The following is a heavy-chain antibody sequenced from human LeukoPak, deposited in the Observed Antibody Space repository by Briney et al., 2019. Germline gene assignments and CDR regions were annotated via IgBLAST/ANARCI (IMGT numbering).Heavy chain of an antibody. V-gene: IGHV4-4*02. CDR2: IYHSGSP. Sequence: PSETLSLTCAVSGGSISSNNWWGWVRQPPGKGLEWIGEIYHSGSPNYNPSLKSRVTISVDTSKNQFSLRLNSVTAADTAVYYCARSRAFNSGAFDPWGQGSLVTVSS. CDR3: ARSRAFNSGAFDP. CDR1: GGSISSNNW. D-gene: IGHD1-26*01. J-gene: IGHJ5*02.